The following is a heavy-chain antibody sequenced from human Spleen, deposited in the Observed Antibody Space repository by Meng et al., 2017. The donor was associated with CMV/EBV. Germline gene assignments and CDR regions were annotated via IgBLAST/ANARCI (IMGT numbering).Heavy chain of an antibody. J-gene: IGHJ6*02. Sequence: ASVKVSCKASGYTFTGDYIHWVRQAPGQGLEWMGWSNPKNGVTNCIQNFEGRITLSRDTSIYTAYMKLTGLRSDDTAVYYCARGDFLPFLLAKSYYGMDVWGQGTTVTVSS. CDR3: ARGDFLPFLLAKSYYGMDV. CDR2: SNPKNGVT. V-gene: IGHV1-2*02. D-gene: IGHD3-3*01. CDR1: GYTFTGDY.